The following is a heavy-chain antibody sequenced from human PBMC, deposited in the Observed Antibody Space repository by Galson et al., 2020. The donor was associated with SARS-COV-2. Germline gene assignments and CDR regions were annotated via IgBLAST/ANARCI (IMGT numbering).Heavy chain of an antibody. J-gene: IGHJ6*02. V-gene: IGHV4-39*01. CDR2: MYYSGII. CDR1: GGSINTTTYY. Sequence: ASETLSLTCTVSGGSINTTTYYWGWIRQPPGKGLEWIGSMYYSGIIYSNPSFKSRVTLLVDTSKNQFSLKLRSVTAADTAVYYCAKYYYDSSGYYYSPLTPHYHGMDVWGQGTTVTVSS. CDR3: AKYYYDSSGYYYSPLTPHYHGMDV. D-gene: IGHD3-22*01.